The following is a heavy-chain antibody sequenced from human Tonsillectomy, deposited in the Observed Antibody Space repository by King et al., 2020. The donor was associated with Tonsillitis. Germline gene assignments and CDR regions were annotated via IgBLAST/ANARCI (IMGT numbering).Heavy chain of an antibody. Sequence: QLVQSGAEVKKPGASVKVSCKASGDTFSGYGISWVRQAPGQGLEWMGLIIALLGTTNRAQKFQGRVTITADASTSTAYMELRSLRSEDTAVYYCANSLVIDYDIMTGAVAFAMWGERTMVTVPS. J-gene: IGHJ3*02. D-gene: IGHD3-9*01. CDR3: ANSLVIDYDIMTGAVAFAM. V-gene: IGHV1-69*01. CDR1: GDTFSGYG. CDR2: IIALLGTT.